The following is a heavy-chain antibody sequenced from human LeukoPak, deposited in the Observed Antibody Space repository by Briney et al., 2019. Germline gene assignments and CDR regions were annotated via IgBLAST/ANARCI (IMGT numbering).Heavy chain of an antibody. J-gene: IGHJ4*02. D-gene: IGHD6-19*01. V-gene: IGHV3-48*04. CDR3: AKGIAVAGKPFDY. CDR1: GFTVSSNS. CDR2: ISSSGSTI. Sequence: PGGSLRLSCTVSGFTVSSNSMNWVRQAPGKGLEWVSYISSSGSTIYYADSVKGRFTISRDNAKNSLYLQMNSLRAEDTAVYYCAKGIAVAGKPFDYWGQGTLVTVSS.